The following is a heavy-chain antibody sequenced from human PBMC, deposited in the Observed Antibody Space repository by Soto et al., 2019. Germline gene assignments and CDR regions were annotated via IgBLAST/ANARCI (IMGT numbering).Heavy chain of an antibody. D-gene: IGHD3-22*01. V-gene: IGHV3-30-3*01. CDR3: ARVAATYYYDSSGYLAY. J-gene: IGHJ4*02. Sequence: QVPLVESGGGVVQPGRSLRLSCAASGFTFSSYAMHWVRQAPGKGLEWVAVISYDGSNKYYADSVKGRFTISRDNSKNTLYLQMNSLRAEDTAVYYCARVAATYYYDSSGYLAYWGQGTLVTVSS. CDR2: ISYDGSNK. CDR1: GFTFSSYA.